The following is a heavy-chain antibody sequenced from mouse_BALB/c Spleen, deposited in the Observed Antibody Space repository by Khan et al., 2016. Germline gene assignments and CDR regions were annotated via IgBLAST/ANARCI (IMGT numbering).Heavy chain of an antibody. V-gene: IGHV1-52*01. CDR1: GHPFTTYW. D-gene: IGHD1-1*01. CDR3: ARGSTVFDF. CDR2: IDPYDSET. J-gene: IGHJ2*01. Sequence: QVQLQQSGAELVRPGASVKLSCKASGHPFTTYWMNWVKQRPEQGLEWIGRIDPYDSETHYDQKFKDKAILTVDNSSSTAYMQLSGLTSEDAAVYYCARGSTVFDFWGQGTTLTVSS.